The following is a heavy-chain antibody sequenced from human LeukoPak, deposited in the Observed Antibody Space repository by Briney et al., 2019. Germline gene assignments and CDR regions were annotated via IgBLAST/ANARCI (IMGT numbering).Heavy chain of an antibody. J-gene: IGHJ4*02. D-gene: IGHD3-10*01. V-gene: IGHV3-33*01. CDR1: GFTFNTYG. Sequence: RRSLRLSCGASGFTFNTYGIHWVRQAPGKGLEWVAVTWYDGSIRYYADSVKGRFSIFRDNIKNTVYLQMNSLRAEDTAVYYCARGYYGTGKFDYWGQGTLVTVSS. CDR2: TWYDGSIR. CDR3: ARGYYGTGKFDY.